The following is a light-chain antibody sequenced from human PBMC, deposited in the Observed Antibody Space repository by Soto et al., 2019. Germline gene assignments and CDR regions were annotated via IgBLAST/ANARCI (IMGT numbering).Light chain of an antibody. CDR1: QSVSSSY. CDR3: QQYGSSPYT. V-gene: IGKV3-20*01. J-gene: IGKJ2*01. Sequence: EIVLTQSPGTLSLSPGERATLSCRASQSVSSSYLAGYQQKPGQPPRLLIYGASSRATGIPDRFSGSGSGTDFTLTISRLQPEDFAVYYCQQYGSSPYTFGQGTKLEIK. CDR2: GAS.